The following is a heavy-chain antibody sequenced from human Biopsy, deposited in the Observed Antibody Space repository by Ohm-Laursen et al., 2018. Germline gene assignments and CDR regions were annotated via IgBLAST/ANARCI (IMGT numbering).Heavy chain of an antibody. J-gene: IGHJ3*01. CDR2: IYPGGST. D-gene: IGHD3-22*01. V-gene: IGHV4-59*10. CDR3: ASVVLGPTNDAFDL. CDR1: NVSFSSFY. Sequence: PSQTLSLTCAVYNVSFSSFYWSWIRQPPGKGLEWIGRIYPGGSTNYNPSLKSRVTMSVDTSKKQLSLRLRSVTAADTAMYYCASVVLGPTNDAFDLWGQGTMVVVSS.